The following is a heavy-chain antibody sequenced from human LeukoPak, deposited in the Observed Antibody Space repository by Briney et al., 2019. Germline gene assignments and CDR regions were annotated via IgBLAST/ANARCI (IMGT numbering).Heavy chain of an antibody. D-gene: IGHD3-9*01. V-gene: IGHV3-23*01. J-gene: IGHJ4*02. CDR3: AKSRYYDILTGQTYYFDY. Sequence: GGSLRLSCAASGFTFGIYAMNWVRQAPGKGLEWVSAISGSGGSTYYADSVKGRFTISRDNAKNSLYLQMNSLRPEDTALYYCAKSRYYDILTGQTYYFDYWGQGTLVTVSS. CDR2: ISGSGGST. CDR1: GFTFGIYA.